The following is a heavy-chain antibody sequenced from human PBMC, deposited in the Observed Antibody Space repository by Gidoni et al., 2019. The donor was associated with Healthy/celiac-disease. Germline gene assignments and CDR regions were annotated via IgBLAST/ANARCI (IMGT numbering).Heavy chain of an antibody. CDR3: ARVVRNLLTGYYYFDY. CDR2: IKWNGGST. J-gene: IGHJ4*02. Sequence: EVQLVESGGGAVRPGGSLSLSCAATGFTFGDYGMSWVRDAPGEGLEWVSGIKWNGGSTGDADSVKGRFTISGDNAKNSLYQQMNSLRAEDTAVYYCARVVRNLLTGYYYFDYWGQGTLVTVSS. V-gene: IGHV3-20*04. D-gene: IGHD3-9*01. CDR1: GFTFGDYG.